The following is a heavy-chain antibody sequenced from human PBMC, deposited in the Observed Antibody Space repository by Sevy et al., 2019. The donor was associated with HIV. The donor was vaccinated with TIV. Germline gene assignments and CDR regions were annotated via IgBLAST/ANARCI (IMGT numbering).Heavy chain of an antibody. CDR1: GFTFGKYW. J-gene: IGHJ4*02. CDR2: IKQDAGQK. V-gene: IGHV3-7*01. D-gene: IGHD1-1*01. CDR3: ARDDGNDYFHY. Sequence: GGSLRLSCTASGFTFGKYWMGWVRQAPGKGLEWVANIKQDAGQKYYVDSVKGRFTISRDNAKNSLYLQMNSLRADDTAVYFCARDDGNDYFHYWGQGTLVTVSS.